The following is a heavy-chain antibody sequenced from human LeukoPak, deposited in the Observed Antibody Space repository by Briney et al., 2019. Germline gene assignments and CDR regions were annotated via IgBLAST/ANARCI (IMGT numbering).Heavy chain of an antibody. CDR2: INFNSGGT. V-gene: IGHV1-2*06. J-gene: IGHJ6*02. D-gene: IGHD4-11*01. CDR3: ARATYSNYDHYYGMDV. CDR1: GYTFTDYY. Sequence: ASVKVSCKASGYTFTDYYMHWVRQAPGQGLEWMGRINFNSGGTNYAQKFQGRVTMTRDTSISTAYMELSRLRSDDTAVYYCARATYSNYDHYYGMDVWGQGTTVTVSS.